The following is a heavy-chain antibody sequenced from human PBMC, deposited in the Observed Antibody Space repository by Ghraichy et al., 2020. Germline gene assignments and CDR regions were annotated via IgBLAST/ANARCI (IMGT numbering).Heavy chain of an antibody. Sequence: GESLNISCAASGFTFSSYSMNWVRQAPGKGLEWVSSISSSSSYIYYADSVKGRFTISRDNAKNSLYLQMNSLRAEDTAVYYCARAFGDYDDYWGQGTLVTVSS. D-gene: IGHD3-10*01. V-gene: IGHV3-21*01. CDR2: ISSSSSYI. CDR3: ARAFGDYDDY. CDR1: GFTFSSYS. J-gene: IGHJ4*02.